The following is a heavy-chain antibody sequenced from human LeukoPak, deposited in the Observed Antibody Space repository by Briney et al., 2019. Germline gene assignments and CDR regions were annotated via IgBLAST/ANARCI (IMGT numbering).Heavy chain of an antibody. CDR3: AGVRGYSSRKYYFDY. Sequence: KPGGSLRLSCAASGFTFSNYSMNWVRQAPGKGLEWVSSISSSSSYMYYADSVKGRFTISRDNAKNSLYLQMNSLRAEDTAVYYCAGVRGYSSRKYYFDYWGQGTLVTVSS. CDR1: GFTFSNYS. D-gene: IGHD6-13*01. V-gene: IGHV3-21*01. J-gene: IGHJ4*02. CDR2: ISSSSSYM.